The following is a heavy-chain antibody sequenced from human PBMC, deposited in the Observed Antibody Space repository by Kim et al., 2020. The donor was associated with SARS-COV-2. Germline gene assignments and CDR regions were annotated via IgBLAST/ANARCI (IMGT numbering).Heavy chain of an antibody. CDR1: GGSFSGHF. CDR3: ARNRPGCSGGSCYSTFDS. CDR2: INHSGNT. D-gene: IGHD2-15*01. V-gene: IGHV4-34*01. Sequence: SETLSLTCSVYGGSFSGHFWSWIRQPPGKGLEWIGEINHSGNTNYSPSLKSRVTILVDTSMNQFSLKLSSVTAADTAVYYCARNRPGCSGGSCYSTFDS. J-gene: IGHJ5*01.